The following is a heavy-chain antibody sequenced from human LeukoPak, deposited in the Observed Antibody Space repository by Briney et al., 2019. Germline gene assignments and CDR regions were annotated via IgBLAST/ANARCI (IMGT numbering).Heavy chain of an antibody. CDR3: ATKGGVGAPPDY. D-gene: IGHD1-26*01. J-gene: IGHJ4*02. V-gene: IGHV3-21*01. Sequence: PGGSLRLSCAASGFTFSSYNMNWVRQAPGKGLEWVSSITSSSTYIYYADSVKGRFTISRDNARNSLSLQMNSLRAEDTAVYYCATKGGVGAPPDYWGQGTLVTVSS. CDR2: ITSSSTYI. CDR1: GFTFSSYN.